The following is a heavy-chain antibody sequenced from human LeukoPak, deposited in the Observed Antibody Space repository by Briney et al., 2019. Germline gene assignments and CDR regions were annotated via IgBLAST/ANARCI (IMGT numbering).Heavy chain of an antibody. J-gene: IGHJ6*02. V-gene: IGHV1-8*01. Sequence: ASVKVSCKASGYTFTSYDINWVRQATGQVLEWMGWMNPNSGNTGYAQKFQGRVTMTRNTSISTAYMELSSLRSEDTAVYYCASRYYYDSSGYLYYYGIDVWGQGTTVTVSS. CDR1: GYTFTSYD. D-gene: IGHD3-22*01. CDR2: MNPNSGNT. CDR3: ASRYYYDSSGYLYYYGIDV.